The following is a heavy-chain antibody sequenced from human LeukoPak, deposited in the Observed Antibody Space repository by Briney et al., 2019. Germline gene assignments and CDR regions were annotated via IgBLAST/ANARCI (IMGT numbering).Heavy chain of an antibody. J-gene: IGHJ3*02. D-gene: IGHD3-22*01. CDR3: ARDSSAYDAFDI. Sequence: GGSLRLSCAASGFTFSSYGMHWVRQAPGKGLGWVAVIWYDGSNKYYADSVKGRFTISRDNSKNTLYLQMNSLRVEDTAVYYCARDSSAYDAFDIWGQGTMVTVSS. V-gene: IGHV3-33*01. CDR1: GFTFSSYG. CDR2: IWYDGSNK.